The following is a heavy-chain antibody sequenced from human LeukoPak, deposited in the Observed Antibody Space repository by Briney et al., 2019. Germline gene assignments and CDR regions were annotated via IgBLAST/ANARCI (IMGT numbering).Heavy chain of an antibody. CDR2: IIPIFGTA. CDR3: ARFSVRGVIGNWFEP. J-gene: IGHJ5*02. Sequence: WASVKVSCKASGGTFSSYAISWVRQAPGQGLEWMGGIIPIFGTANYAQKFQGRVTITADESTSTAYMELSSLRSEDTAVYYCARFSVRGVIGNWFEPWGQGTLVTVSS. CDR1: GGTFSSYA. D-gene: IGHD3-10*01. V-gene: IGHV1-69*13.